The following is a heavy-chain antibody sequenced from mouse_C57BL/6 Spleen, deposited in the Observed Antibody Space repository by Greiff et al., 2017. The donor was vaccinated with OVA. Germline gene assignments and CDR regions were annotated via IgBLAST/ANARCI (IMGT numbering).Heavy chain of an antibody. CDR3: ARSGDYDGSR. J-gene: IGHJ3*02. Sequence: VQLKQSGAELVKPGASVKLSCTASGFNIKDYYMHWVKQRTEQGLEWIGRIDPEDGETKYAQKFQGKATITADTSSNTAYLQLSSLTSEDTAVYYCARSGDYDGSRWGQGTLVTVSA. CDR2: IDPEDGET. CDR1: GFNIKDYY. V-gene: IGHV14-2*01. D-gene: IGHD1-2*01.